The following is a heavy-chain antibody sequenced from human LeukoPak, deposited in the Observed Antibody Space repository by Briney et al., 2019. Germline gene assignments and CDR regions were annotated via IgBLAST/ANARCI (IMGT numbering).Heavy chain of an antibody. CDR1: GFTFIDYS. D-gene: IGHD6-13*01. CDR2: ISPTSDYT. CDR3: ARRQYNSSPDF. Sequence: KPGGSLRPSCAASGFTFIDYSMSWIRQAPGKGLEWVSYISPTSDYTNYADSVKGRFTIFRDNAKNSLFLQMNSLRVEDTAVYYCARRQYNSSPDFWGQGTLVTVSS. V-gene: IGHV3-11*03. J-gene: IGHJ4*02.